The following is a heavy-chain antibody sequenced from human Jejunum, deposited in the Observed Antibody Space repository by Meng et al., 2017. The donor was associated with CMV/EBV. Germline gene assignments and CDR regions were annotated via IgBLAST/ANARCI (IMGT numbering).Heavy chain of an antibody. J-gene: IGHJ6*02. Sequence: IGSFHWTWIRQTPEKGLEWIGYISSSGTTNYNPSLKSRLTMSVDASQNQFSLNLRSVTAADTAVYHCARGRVYYYGWNPPYAMDVWGRGTTVTVSS. CDR2: ISSSGTT. D-gene: IGHD3-10*01. V-gene: IGHV4-59*01. CDR1: IGSFH. CDR3: ARGRVYYYGWNPPYAMDV.